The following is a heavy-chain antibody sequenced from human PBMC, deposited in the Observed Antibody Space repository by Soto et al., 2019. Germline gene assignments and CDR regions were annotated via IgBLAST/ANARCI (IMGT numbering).Heavy chain of an antibody. CDR1: GFTFSNYW. V-gene: IGHV3-74*01. J-gene: IGHJ3*02. Sequence: EVQLVESGGGLVQPGGSLRVSCAASGFTFSNYWMHWVRQAPGKGLVWISRVNSDGSTTSYADSMKGRLTISRDNAKNTPNLQMNSLRAEDTAVYYCSRSIIPAGAFDIWGQGTMVTVSS. CDR2: VNSDGSTT. CDR3: SRSIIPAGAFDI. D-gene: IGHD2-2*02.